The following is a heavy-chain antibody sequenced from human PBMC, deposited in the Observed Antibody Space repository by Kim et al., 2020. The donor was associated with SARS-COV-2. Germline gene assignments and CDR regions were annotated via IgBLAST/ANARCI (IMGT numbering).Heavy chain of an antibody. CDR2: IYHSGST. CDR1: GGSISSSNW. J-gene: IGHJ6*02. Sequence: SETLSLTCAVSGGSISSSNWWSWVRQPPGKGLEWIGEIYHSGSTNYNPSLKSRVTISVDKSKNQFSLKLSSVTAADTAVYYCARSVRNRGAMVRGDLYYYGMDVWGQGTTVTVPS. D-gene: IGHD3-10*01. CDR3: ARSVRNRGAMVRGDLYYYGMDV. V-gene: IGHV4-4*02.